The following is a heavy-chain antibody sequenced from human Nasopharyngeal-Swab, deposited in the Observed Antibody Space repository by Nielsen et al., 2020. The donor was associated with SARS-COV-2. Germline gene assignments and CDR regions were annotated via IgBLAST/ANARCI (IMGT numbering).Heavy chain of an antibody. J-gene: IGHJ6*02. CDR2: IYSGGST. V-gene: IGHV3-53*05. CDR1: GFTVSSNY. Sequence: GGSLRLSCAASGFTVSSNYMSWVRQAPGKGLEWVSVIYSGGSTYYADSVKGRFTISRDNSKNTLYLQMNSLRAEDTAVYYCVGELLPYYGMDVWGQGTTVTVSS. CDR3: VGELLPYYGMDV. D-gene: IGHD1-26*01.